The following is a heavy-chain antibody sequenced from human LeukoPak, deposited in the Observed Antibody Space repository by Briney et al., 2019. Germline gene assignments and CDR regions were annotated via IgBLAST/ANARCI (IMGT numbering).Heavy chain of an antibody. V-gene: IGHV1-18*01. D-gene: IGHD5/OR15-5a*01. Sequence: ASVKVSCKASGYTFTNYGITWVRQAPGQGLEWMGWVSAKTGDTNYAQKFQGRVTMTTDTSMSTVYMELRSLRSDDTAVFYCARILASIIDYWGQGTLVTVSS. J-gene: IGHJ4*02. CDR1: GYTFTNYG. CDR2: VSAKTGDT. CDR3: ARILASIIDY.